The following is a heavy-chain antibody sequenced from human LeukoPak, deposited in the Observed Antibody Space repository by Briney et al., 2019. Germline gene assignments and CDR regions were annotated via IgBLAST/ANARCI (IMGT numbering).Heavy chain of an antibody. CDR1: GFTFGSSY. CDR3: ARDVGSSLHS. D-gene: IGHD2-2*01. Sequence: GGSLRLSCAASGFTFGSSYMHWVRQDPGKGLVWVSCISSDGTSTNYADSAKGRFTISSDNPKNTVYLQMNSLRAEDTAVYYCARDVGSSLHSWGQGTLVIVSS. J-gene: IGHJ4*02. CDR2: ISSDGTST. V-gene: IGHV3-74*01.